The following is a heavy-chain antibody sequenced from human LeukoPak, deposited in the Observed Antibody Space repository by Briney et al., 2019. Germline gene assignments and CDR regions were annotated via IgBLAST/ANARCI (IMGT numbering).Heavy chain of an antibody. V-gene: IGHV4-4*02. J-gene: IGHJ4*02. Sequence: SETLSLTCAVSGGSNSSSNWWSWVRQFPGTGLEWIGEIYHSGSTNYNPSLKSRVTISVDKSKNQFSLRLSSVTAADTAVYYCARADYYDSSGYLKWVYWGQGTLVTVSS. D-gene: IGHD3-22*01. CDR3: ARADYYDSSGYLKWVY. CDR1: GGSNSSSNW. CDR2: IYHSGST.